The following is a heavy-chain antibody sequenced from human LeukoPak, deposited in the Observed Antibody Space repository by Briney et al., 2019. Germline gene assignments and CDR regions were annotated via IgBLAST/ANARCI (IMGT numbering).Heavy chain of an antibody. J-gene: IGHJ4*02. CDR1: GGSISSSSYY. V-gene: IGHV4-39*07. Sequence: PSETLSLTCTVSGGSISSSSYYWGWIRQPPGKGLEWIGSIYYSGSTYYNPSLKSRVTMSVDTSKNQFSLKLSSVTAADTAVYYCASTITVTTDYWGQGTLVTVSS. CDR3: ASTITVTTDY. D-gene: IGHD4-17*01. CDR2: IYYSGST.